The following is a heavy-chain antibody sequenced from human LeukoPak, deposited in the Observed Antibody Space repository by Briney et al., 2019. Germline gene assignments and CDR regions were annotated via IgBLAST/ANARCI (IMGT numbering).Heavy chain of an antibody. CDR1: AFIFITHS. J-gene: IGHJ6*02. CDR2: ISSSSSYI. D-gene: IGHD3-9*01. CDR3: ARDSNCLRYGQEDV. Sequence: PGGALRLSCAASAFIFITHSMNWVRQAPGKGLEWVSSISSSSSYIYDASSVNGRFTISRDNAKNSLYLQMNRLIAEDTAVYYCARDSNCLRYGQEDVWGQGTTVTVSS. V-gene: IGHV3-21*01.